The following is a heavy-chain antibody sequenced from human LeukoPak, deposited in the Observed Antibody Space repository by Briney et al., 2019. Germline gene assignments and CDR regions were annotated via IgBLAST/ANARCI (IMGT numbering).Heavy chain of an antibody. CDR2: IYYSGST. D-gene: IGHD5-18*01. Sequence: SETLSLTCTVSGGSISSYYWSWIRQPPGKGLEWIGYIYYSGSTNYNPSLKSRVTISVDTSKNQFSLKLSSVTAADTAVYYCARESDNNGYIDSDYRGQGTQVTVSS. V-gene: IGHV4-59*01. CDR1: GGSISSYY. J-gene: IGHJ4*02. CDR3: ARESDNNGYIDSDY.